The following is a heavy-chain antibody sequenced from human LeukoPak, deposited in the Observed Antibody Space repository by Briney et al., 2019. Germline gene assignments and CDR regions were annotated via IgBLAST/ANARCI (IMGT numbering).Heavy chain of an antibody. V-gene: IGHV1-46*01. CDR1: GYTFTSYY. D-gene: IGHD6-19*01. J-gene: IGHJ4*02. Sequence: GASVKVSCKASGYTFTSYYMHWVRQAPGQGLEWMGIINPSGGSTSYAQKFQGRVTMTRDTSTSTVYMELSSLRAEDTAVYYCASPGIAVAEVYWGQGTLVTVSS. CDR3: ASPGIAVAEVY. CDR2: INPSGGST.